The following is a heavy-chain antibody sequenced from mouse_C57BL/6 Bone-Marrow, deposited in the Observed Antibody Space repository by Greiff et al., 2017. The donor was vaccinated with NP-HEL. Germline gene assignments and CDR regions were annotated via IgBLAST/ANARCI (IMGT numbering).Heavy chain of an antibody. D-gene: IGHD1-1*01. V-gene: IGHV6-3*01. Sequence: EVKVEESGGGLVQPGGSMKLSCVASGFTFSNYWMNWVRQSPEKGLEWVAQIRLKSDNYATHYAESVNGRFTISRDDYKRSVYLQLNNLRAEDTGIYYCTSTVFHYFDYWGQGTTLTVSS. CDR1: GFTFSNYW. CDR2: IRLKSDNYAT. J-gene: IGHJ2*01. CDR3: TSTVFHYFDY.